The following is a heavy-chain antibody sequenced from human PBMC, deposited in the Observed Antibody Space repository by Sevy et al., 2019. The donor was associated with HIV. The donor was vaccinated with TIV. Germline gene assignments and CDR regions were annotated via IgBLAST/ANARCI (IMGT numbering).Heavy chain of an antibody. CDR2: ISGSGRST. CDR3: AKGYCSGGSCPRDYYYYGMDV. V-gene: IGHV3-23*01. Sequence: GGSLRRSCAASGFTFSTYAMNWVRQAPGKGLEWVSSISGSGRSTYYADSVEGRFTISRHNSKNTLYLQMNSLRADDTAVYYCAKGYCSGGSCPRDYYYYGMDVWGHGTTVTVSS. D-gene: IGHD2-15*01. CDR1: GFTFSTYA. J-gene: IGHJ6*02.